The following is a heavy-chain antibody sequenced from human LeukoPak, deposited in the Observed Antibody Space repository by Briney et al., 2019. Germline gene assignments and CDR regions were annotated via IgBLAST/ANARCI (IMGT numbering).Heavy chain of an antibody. D-gene: IGHD4-17*01. CDR3: AMTVSRYYGMDV. CDR2: IYYSGST. V-gene: IGHV4-39*01. Sequence: PSETLSLTCTVSGGSISSSSYYWGWIRPPPGKGLEWIGSIYYSGSTYYNPSLRSRVTISVDTSKNQVSLKLSSVTAADTAVYYCAMTVSRYYGMDVWGQGTTVTVSS. CDR1: GGSISSSSYY. J-gene: IGHJ6*02.